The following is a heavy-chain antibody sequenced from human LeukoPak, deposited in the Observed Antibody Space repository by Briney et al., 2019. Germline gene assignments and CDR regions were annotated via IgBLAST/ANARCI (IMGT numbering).Heavy chain of an antibody. CDR1: GGSISSGGYY. V-gene: IGHV4-31*03. Sequence: PSETLSLTCTVSGGSISSGGYYWSWIRQHPGKGLEWIGYIYYSGSTHYNPSLKSRVTMSVDTSKNQFSLKLTSVTAADTAVYYCAREHDSSGDWFDPWGQGTLVTVSS. D-gene: IGHD3-22*01. J-gene: IGHJ5*02. CDR2: IYYSGST. CDR3: AREHDSSGDWFDP.